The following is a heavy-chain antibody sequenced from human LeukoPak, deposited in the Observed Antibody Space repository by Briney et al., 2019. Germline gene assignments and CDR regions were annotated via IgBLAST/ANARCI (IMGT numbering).Heavy chain of an antibody. CDR1: GGSISSYY. J-gene: IGHJ4*02. CDR2: IYYSGST. Sequence: SETLSLTCTVSGGSISSYYWSWIRQPPGKGLEWIGYIYYSGSTNYNPSLKSRVTISVDTSKNQFSLKLSSVTAADTAVYYCARDRDGYNPYYFDYWGQGTLVTVSS. V-gene: IGHV4-59*01. CDR3: ARDRDGYNPYYFDY. D-gene: IGHD5-24*01.